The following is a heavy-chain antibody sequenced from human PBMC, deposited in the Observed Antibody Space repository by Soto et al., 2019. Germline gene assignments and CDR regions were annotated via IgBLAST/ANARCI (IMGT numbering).Heavy chain of an antibody. V-gene: IGHV1-69*01. D-gene: IGHD3-10*01. Sequence: QVQLVQSGAEVKKPGSSVKVSCKASGDTFSSYAISWVRQAPGQGLEWMGGIIPIFGTANYAQKFQGRVTITADESTSTAYMELSSLRSEDTAVYYCARGLITMVRGVISSGWFDPWGQGTLVTVSS. CDR1: GDTFSSYA. CDR3: ARGLITMVRGVISSGWFDP. J-gene: IGHJ5*02. CDR2: IIPIFGTA.